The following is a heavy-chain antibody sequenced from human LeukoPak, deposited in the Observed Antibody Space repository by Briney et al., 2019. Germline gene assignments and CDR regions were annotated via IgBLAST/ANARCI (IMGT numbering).Heavy chain of an antibody. D-gene: IGHD1-26*01. V-gene: IGHV4-34*01. J-gene: IGHJ6*02. Sequence: SETLSLTCAVYGGSFSGYYWSWIRQPPGKGLEWIGEINHSGSTNYDPSLKSRVTISVDTSKNQFSLKLSSVTAADTAVYYCAKGGSPRGYYYYYGMDVWGQGTTVTVSS. CDR1: GGSFSGYY. CDR3: AKGGSPRGYYYYYGMDV. CDR2: INHSGST.